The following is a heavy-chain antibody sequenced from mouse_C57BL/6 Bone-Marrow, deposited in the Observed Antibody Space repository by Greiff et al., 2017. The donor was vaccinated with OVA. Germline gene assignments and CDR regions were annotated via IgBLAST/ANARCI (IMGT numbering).Heavy chain of an antibody. CDR2: IWNGGGT. CDR3: ARNNGYLDY. V-gene: IGHV2-9-1*01. D-gene: IGHD1-1*02. Sequence: VQLQESGPGLVAPLQSLYITCTVSGFSLTSYAISWVRQTPGKGLEWLGVIWNGGGTNYNSALKSRLSISKDNSKSQVFLKMNSLQTDDTARYYCARNNGYLDYWGQGTTLTVSS. J-gene: IGHJ2*01. CDR1: GFSLTSYA.